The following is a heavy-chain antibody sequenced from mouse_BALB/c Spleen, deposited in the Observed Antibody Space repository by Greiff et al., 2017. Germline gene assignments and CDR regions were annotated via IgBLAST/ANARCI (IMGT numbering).Heavy chain of an antibody. J-gene: IGHJ3*01. Sequence: EVKLEESGGGLVKPGGSLKLSCAASGFTFSSYAMSWVRQSPEKRLEWVAEISSGGSYTYYTDTVTGRFTISRDNAKNTLYLEMSSLRSEDTAMYYCATITTATFHAWFAYWGQGTLVTVSA. CDR1: GFTFSSYA. D-gene: IGHD1-2*01. CDR3: ATITTATFHAWFAY. CDR2: ISSGGSYT. V-gene: IGHV5-9-4*01.